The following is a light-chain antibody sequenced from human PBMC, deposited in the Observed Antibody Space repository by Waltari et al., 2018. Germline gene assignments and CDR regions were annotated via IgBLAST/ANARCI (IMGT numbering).Light chain of an antibody. J-gene: IGLJ2*01. CDR2: DVS. Sequence: QSALTQPASVSGSPGQSHTISCTGTSSHVGGYNYVSWYQQHPGKSPKLMIYDVSNRPSGVSNRFSGSKSGNTASLTISGLQAEDEADYYCSSYTSSKGVFGGGTKLTVL. CDR3: SSYTSSKGV. CDR1: SSHVGGYNY. V-gene: IGLV2-14*01.